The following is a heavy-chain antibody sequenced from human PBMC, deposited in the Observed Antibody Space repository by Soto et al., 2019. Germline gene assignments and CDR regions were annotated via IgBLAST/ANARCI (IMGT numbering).Heavy chain of an antibody. V-gene: IGHV1-2*04. CDR3: ARATVSYYDFWSGYYQPYNWFDP. CDR2: INPNSGGT. D-gene: IGHD3-3*01. J-gene: IGHJ5*02. Sequence: ASVKVSCKASGYTFTGYYMHWVRQAPGQGLEWMRWINPNSGGTNYAQKFQGWVTMTRDTSISTAYMELSRLGSDDTAVYYCARATVSYYDFWSGYYQPYNWFDPWGQGTLVTVSS. CDR1: GYTFTGYY.